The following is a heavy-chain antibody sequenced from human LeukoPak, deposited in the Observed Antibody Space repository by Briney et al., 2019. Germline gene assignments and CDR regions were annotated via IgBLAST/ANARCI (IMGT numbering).Heavy chain of an antibody. J-gene: IGHJ4*02. D-gene: IGHD6-19*01. V-gene: IGHV1-69*06. CDR3: ARERRPYGEGSSGSDY. Sequence: GASVKVSCKASGGTFSSYAISWVRQAPGQGLEWMGGIIPIFGTANYAQKFQGRVTITADKSTSTAYMELSSLRSEDTAVYYCARERRPYGEGSSGSDYWGQGTLVTVSS. CDR1: GGTFSSYA. CDR2: IIPIFGTA.